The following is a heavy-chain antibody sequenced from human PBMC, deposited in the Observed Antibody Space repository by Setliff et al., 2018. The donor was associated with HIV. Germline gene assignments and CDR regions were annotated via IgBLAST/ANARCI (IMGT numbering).Heavy chain of an antibody. Sequence: PGGSLRLSCVVSGFTLRSYDMYWVRQAPGKGLEWVSGLGVRGDTYYTGPVKGRFAISRESAKNSLYLQMSNLRPEDTGVYYCLRGSIQVPGLDHMDVCGKGTTVTVSS. CDR2: LGVRGDT. J-gene: IGHJ6*03. CDR1: GFTLRSYD. V-gene: IGHV3-13*01. CDR3: LRGSIQVPGLDHMDV. D-gene: IGHD5-18*01.